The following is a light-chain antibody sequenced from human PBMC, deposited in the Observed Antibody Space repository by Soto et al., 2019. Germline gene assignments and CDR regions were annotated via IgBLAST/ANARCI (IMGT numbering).Light chain of an antibody. CDR1: QSVSCN. J-gene: IGKJ2*01. CDR2: GAS. CDR3: QQYNNCPYT. Sequence: EIVMTQSPATLSVSPGERATLSCRASQSVSCNLSWYQQNPGQAPRLLIYGASPRANGITASVSGSGSGTEFTLTISRLQSEDFALYYWQQYNNCPYTFGQGTKLEIK. V-gene: IGKV3-15*01.